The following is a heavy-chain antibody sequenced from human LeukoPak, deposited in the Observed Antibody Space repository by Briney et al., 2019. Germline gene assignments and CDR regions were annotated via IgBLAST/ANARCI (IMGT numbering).Heavy chain of an antibody. CDR3: ARDLASSSWFTDY. CDR2: INHSGST. CDR1: GGSFSGYY. V-gene: IGHV4-34*01. Sequence: SETLSLTCAVYGGSFSGYYWSWIRQPPGKGLEWIGEINHSGSTNYNPSLKSRVTISVDTSKNQFSLKLSSVTAADTAVYYCARDLASSSWFTDYWGQGTLVTVSS. J-gene: IGHJ4*02. D-gene: IGHD6-13*01.